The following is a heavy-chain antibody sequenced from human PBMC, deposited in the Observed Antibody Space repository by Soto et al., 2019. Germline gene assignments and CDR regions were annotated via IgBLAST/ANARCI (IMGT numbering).Heavy chain of an antibody. CDR3: TTWLTAHFDY. CDR2: SSDRRTGNT. D-gene: IGHD2-21*02. Sequence: LRLSCAASGFTFSSYTLNWVRRAPGKGLEWVATSSDRRTGNTHYSDSVRGRFTLSRDYSRNILFLQMDSLRADDTALYYCTTWLTAHFDYWGRGTLVTVSS. V-gene: IGHV3-23*01. J-gene: IGHJ4*02. CDR1: GFTFSSYT.